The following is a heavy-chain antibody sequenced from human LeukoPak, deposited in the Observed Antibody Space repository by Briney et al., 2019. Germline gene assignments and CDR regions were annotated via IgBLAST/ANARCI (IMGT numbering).Heavy chain of an antibody. CDR1: GFTFSSYA. D-gene: IGHD7-27*01. CDR2: ISGSGGST. V-gene: IGHV3-23*01. Sequence: GGSLRLSCAASGFTFSSYAMSWIRQAPGKGLEWVSAISGSGGSTYYADSVKGRFTISRDNSKNTLYLQMNSLRAEDTAVYYCTRDRGSSTLGDYWGQGTLVTVSS. CDR3: TRDRGSSTLGDY. J-gene: IGHJ4*02.